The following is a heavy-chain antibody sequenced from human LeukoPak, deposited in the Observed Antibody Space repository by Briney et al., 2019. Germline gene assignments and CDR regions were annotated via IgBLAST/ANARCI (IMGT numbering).Heavy chain of an antibody. Sequence: PGGSLRLSCEGSAFIFSGHWMNWVRQTPGKGLEWVASIKEDGSERQYVDSVKGRFSISRDNTKGSLFLQLNSLRAEDTAVYYCAKGPKLGDGFHCDSWGQGTLVTVSS. CDR3: AKGPKLGDGFHCDS. CDR2: IKEDGSER. D-gene: IGHD5-24*01. J-gene: IGHJ4*02. CDR1: AFIFSGHW. V-gene: IGHV3-7*03.